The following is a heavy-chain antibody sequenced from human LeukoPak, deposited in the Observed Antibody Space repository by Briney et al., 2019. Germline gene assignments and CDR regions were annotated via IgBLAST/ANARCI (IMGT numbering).Heavy chain of an antibody. V-gene: IGHV3-30*02. CDR2: IYYDSRNA. CDR3: ARKAFCNSATCYGALDV. D-gene: IGHD2/OR15-2a*01. J-gene: IGHJ3*01. Sequence: GGSLRLPCVASGFTFSAIGMRWVRQAPGKGLEWVAYIYYDSRNAYYADSVKGRFTISRDNSKNTLYLQLNSLGAADTAVYYCARKAFCNSATCYGALDVWGQGTMVTVSS. CDR1: GFTFSAIG.